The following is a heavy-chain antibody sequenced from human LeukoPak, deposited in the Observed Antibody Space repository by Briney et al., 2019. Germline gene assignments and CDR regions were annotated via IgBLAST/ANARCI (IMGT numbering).Heavy chain of an antibody. D-gene: IGHD3-16*02. J-gene: IGHJ2*01. CDR2: ISYDGSNK. CDR3: AKDGHDYVWGSYRLAPYWYFDL. V-gene: IGHV3-30*18. CDR1: GFTFSSYS. Sequence: SGGSLRLSCAASGFTFSSYSMNWVRQAPGKGLEWVAVISYDGSNKYYADFVKGRFTISRDNSKNTLYLQMNSLRAEDTAVYYCAKDGHDYVWGSYRLAPYWYFDLWGRGTLVTVSS.